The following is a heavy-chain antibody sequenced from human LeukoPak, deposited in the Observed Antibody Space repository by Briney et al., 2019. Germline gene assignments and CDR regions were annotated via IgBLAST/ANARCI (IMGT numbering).Heavy chain of an antibody. D-gene: IGHD3-3*01. Sequence: SETLSLICNVSDGSYMSEKSDLSWNRQPAGKGLEWIGRLDSRGTSDYNPSLKSRVTMSVDTSKNQFSLKVRSVTAADTAMYYCARDSSNFGPFYYYMAVWGKGTTVTVSS. CDR3: ARDSSNFGPFYYYMAV. J-gene: IGHJ6*03. CDR2: LDSRGTS. CDR1: DGSYMSEKSD. V-gene: IGHV4-61*02.